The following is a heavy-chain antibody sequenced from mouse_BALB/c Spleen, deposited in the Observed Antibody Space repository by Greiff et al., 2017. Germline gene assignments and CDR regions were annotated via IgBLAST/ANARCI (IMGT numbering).Heavy chain of an antibody. V-gene: IGHV3-2*02. CDR1: GYSITSDYA. J-gene: IGHJ3*01. D-gene: IGHD1-1*02. Sequence: EVKLQESGPGLVKPSQSLSLTCTVTGYSITSDYAWNWIRQFPGNKLEWKGYISYSGSTSYNPSLKSRISITRDTSKNQFFLQLNSVTTEDTATYYCARRRPYGGFAYWGQGTLVTVSA. CDR2: ISYSGST. CDR3: ARRRPYGGFAY.